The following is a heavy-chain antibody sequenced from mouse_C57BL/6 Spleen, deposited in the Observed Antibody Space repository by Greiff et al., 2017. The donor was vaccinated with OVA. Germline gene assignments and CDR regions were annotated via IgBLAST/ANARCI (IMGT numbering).Heavy chain of an antibody. J-gene: IGHJ1*03. Sequence: QVQLQQSGAELVMPGASVKLSCKASGYTFTSYWMHWVKQRPGQGLEWIGEIDPSDSYTNYNQKFKGKSTLTVDKSSSTAYMQLSSLTSEDSAVYYCARRGYYGSSNWYFDVWGTGTTVTVSS. D-gene: IGHD1-1*01. CDR2: IDPSDSYT. CDR3: ARRGYYGSSNWYFDV. CDR1: GYTFTSYW. V-gene: IGHV1-69*01.